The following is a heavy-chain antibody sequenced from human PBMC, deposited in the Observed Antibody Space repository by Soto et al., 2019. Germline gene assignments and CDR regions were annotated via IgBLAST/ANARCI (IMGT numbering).Heavy chain of an antibody. D-gene: IGHD2-2*02. Sequence: GASVKVSCKASGGTFSSYAISWVRQAPGQGLEWMGGIIAINGTANYAQKLQGRVTMTTDESTSTAYMELRSLRSDDTAVYYCARKYCSSTSCYNNWFDPWGQGTLVTVSS. CDR1: GGTFSSYA. CDR2: IIAINGTA. J-gene: IGHJ5*02. V-gene: IGHV1-69*05. CDR3: ARKYCSSTSCYNNWFDP.